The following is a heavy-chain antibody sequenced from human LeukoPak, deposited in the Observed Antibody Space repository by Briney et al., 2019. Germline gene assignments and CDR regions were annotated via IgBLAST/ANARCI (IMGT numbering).Heavy chain of an antibody. V-gene: IGHV3-30*18. D-gene: IGHD6-6*01. CDR1: GFIFSSFV. Sequence: PGGSLRLSCAASGFIFSSFVIHWVRQAPGKGLEWVAVISYDGSNKYYADSVKGRFTISRDNSKNTLYLQMNSLRAEDTAVYYCAKGMAEYFDYWGQGTLVTVSS. J-gene: IGHJ4*02. CDR2: ISYDGSNK. CDR3: AKGMAEYFDY.